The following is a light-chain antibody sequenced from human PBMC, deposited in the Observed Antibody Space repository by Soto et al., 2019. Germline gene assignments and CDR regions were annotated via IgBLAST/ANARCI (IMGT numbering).Light chain of an antibody. CDR2: END. CDR1: SSNTGNNY. Sequence: QSVLTQPPSVSAAPGQKVIIFCSGSSSNTGNNYISWYQQLPGAAPKLLIYENDKRPSGIPDRFSGSKSGTSATLGITGLQSGDEADYHCGSWDSSLSAVVFGGGTKVTVL. J-gene: IGLJ3*02. CDR3: GSWDSSLSAVV. V-gene: IGLV1-51*02.